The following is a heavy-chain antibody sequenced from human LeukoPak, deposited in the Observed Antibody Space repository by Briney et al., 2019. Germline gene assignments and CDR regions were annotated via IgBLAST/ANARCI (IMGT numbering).Heavy chain of an antibody. CDR2: IYYSGST. D-gene: IGHD3-22*01. CDR3: ARGNYYDSSGFDY. V-gene: IGHV4-59*01. J-gene: IGHJ4*02. CDR1: GGSLSSYY. Sequence: PSETLSLTCTVSGGSLSSYYWSWIRQPPGKGLEWIGYIYYSGSTNYNPSLKSRVTISVDTSKNQFSLKLSSVTAADTAVYYCARGNYYDSSGFDYWGQGTLVTVS.